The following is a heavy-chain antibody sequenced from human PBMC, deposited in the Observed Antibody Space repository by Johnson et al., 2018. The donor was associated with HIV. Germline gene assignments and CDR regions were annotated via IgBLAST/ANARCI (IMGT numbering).Heavy chain of an antibody. Sequence: QMQLVESGGGVVQPGRSLRLSCAASGFTFSSYAMHWVRQAPGKGLEWVAVISYDGSNKYYADSVKGRFTISRANSKNTLYLQMNSLRAEATAVYYCASGAAAAPDAFDIWGQGTMVTFSS. V-gene: IGHV3-30-3*01. J-gene: IGHJ3*02. D-gene: IGHD6-13*01. CDR3: ASGAAAAPDAFDI. CDR1: GFTFSSYA. CDR2: ISYDGSNK.